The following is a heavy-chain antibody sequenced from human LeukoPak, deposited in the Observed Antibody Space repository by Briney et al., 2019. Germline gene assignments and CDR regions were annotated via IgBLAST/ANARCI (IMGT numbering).Heavy chain of an antibody. V-gene: IGHV3-30*02. CDR3: AKVPSWYCSGGSCHHLDY. CDR1: GFSFSSYG. Sequence: GGSLRLSCAASGFSFSSYGMHWVRQAPGKGLEWVAFVQYDGSNEYYADSVKGRFTISRDNSKNTLHLQMNSLRAEDTAVYYCAKVPSWYCSGGSCHHLDYWGQGTLVTASS. CDR2: VQYDGSNE. D-gene: IGHD2-15*01. J-gene: IGHJ4*02.